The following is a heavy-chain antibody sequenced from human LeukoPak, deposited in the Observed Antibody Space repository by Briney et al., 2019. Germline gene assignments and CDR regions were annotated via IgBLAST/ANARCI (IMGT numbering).Heavy chain of an antibody. D-gene: IGHD2-2*01. J-gene: IGHJ5*02. CDR2: ISAYNGNT. CDR1: GYTFTSYG. CDR3: ARGWGIPAPISWFDP. Sequence: ASVKVSCKASGYTFTSYGISWVRQAPGQGLEWMGWISAYNGNTNYAQKFQGRVTITTDESSSTAYMELSSLRSDDTAIYYCARGWGIPAPISWFDPWGQGTLVTVSS. V-gene: IGHV1-18*01.